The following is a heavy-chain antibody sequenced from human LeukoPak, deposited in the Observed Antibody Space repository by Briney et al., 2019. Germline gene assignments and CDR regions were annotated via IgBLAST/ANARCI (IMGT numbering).Heavy chain of an antibody. Sequence: PGGSLRLSCAASGFTFSSCWMSWVRQAPGKGLEWVANIKQDGSEKYYVDSVKGRFTISRDNAKNSLYPQMNSLRAEDTAVYYCARDLVLRYFDWLPSKNYYYGMDVWGKGTTVTVSS. CDR1: GFTFSSCW. CDR3: ARDLVLRYFDWLPSKNYYYGMDV. V-gene: IGHV3-7*03. CDR2: IKQDGSEK. J-gene: IGHJ6*04. D-gene: IGHD3-9*01.